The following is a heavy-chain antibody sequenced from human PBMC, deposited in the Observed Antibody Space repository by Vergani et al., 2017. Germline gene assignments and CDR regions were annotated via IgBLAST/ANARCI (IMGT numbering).Heavy chain of an antibody. CDR2: ISYDGSNK. Sequence: QVQLVESGGGVVQPGRSLRLSCAASGFTFSSYGMHWVRQAPGKGLEWVAVISYDGSNKYYADSVKGRFTISRDNSKNTLYLQMNSLRAEDTAVYYCARDLGDNVYYYYYGMDVWGQGTTVTVSS. J-gene: IGHJ6*02. V-gene: IGHV3-30*03. CDR1: GFTFSSYG. CDR3: ARDLGDNVYYYYYGMDV. D-gene: IGHD3-16*01.